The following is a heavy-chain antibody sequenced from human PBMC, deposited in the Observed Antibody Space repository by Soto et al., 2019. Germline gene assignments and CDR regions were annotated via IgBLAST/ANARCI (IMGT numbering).Heavy chain of an antibody. CDR3: ARTVGAAYYFDF. CDR2: IYTSGGT. V-gene: IGHV4-4*07. J-gene: IGHJ4*02. CDR1: GDSMTKYY. Sequence: QVQLQESGPGLVKPSETLSLTCTVSGDSMTKYYWSWIRQPAVKGLEWIGRIYTSGGTNYNPSLKSRVTMSIDTSNNHFSLKLKSVTAADTAVYYCARTVGAAYYFDFWGQGALVTVSS. D-gene: IGHD1-26*01.